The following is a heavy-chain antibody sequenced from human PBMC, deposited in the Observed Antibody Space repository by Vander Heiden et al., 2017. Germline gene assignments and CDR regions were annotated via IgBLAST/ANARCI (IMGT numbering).Heavy chain of an antibody. J-gene: IGHJ3*02. D-gene: IGHD3-22*01. V-gene: IGHV3-11*06. Sequence: QVQLVESGGGLVKPGGSLRLSCAASGFTFSDYYMSWIRQAPGKGLDWVSYISSSSSYTNYADSVKGRFTIARDNAKNSLYLQMNSLRAEDTAVYYCARELDYYDSSGYLTFDAFDIWGQGTMVTVSS. CDR2: ISSSSSYT. CDR3: ARELDYYDSSGYLTFDAFDI. CDR1: GFTFSDYY.